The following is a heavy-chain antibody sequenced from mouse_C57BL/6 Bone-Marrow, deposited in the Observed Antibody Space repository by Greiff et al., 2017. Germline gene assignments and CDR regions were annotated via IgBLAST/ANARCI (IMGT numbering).Heavy chain of an antibody. CDR3: ASDRVNYYGSSYYFDY. Sequence: EVKLVESGGGLVKPGGSLKLSCAASGFTFSSYAMSWVRQTPEKRLEWVATISDGGSYTYYPDNVKGRFTISRDNAKNNLYLQMSHLKSEDTAMYYCASDRVNYYGSSYYFDYWGQGTTLTVSS. CDR2: ISDGGSYT. CDR1: GFTFSSYA. D-gene: IGHD1-1*01. J-gene: IGHJ2*01. V-gene: IGHV5-4*03.